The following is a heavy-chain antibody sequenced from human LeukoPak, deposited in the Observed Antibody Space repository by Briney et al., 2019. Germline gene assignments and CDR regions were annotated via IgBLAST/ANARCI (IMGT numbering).Heavy chain of an antibody. CDR3: AKAIQLWLIDY. V-gene: IGHV3-30*18. Sequence: GSLRLSCAASGFTFSSYGMHWVRQAPGKGLEWVAVISYDGSNKYYADSVKGRFTISRDNSKNTLYLQMNSLRAEDTAVYYCAKAIQLWLIDYWGQGTLVTVSS. CDR2: ISYDGSNK. J-gene: IGHJ4*02. D-gene: IGHD5-18*01. CDR1: GFTFSSYG.